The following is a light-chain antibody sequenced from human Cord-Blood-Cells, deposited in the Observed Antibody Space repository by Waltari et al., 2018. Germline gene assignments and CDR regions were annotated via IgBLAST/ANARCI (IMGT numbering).Light chain of an antibody. V-gene: IGLV2-14*01. Sequence: QSALTQPASVSGSPGQPITISCTGTSSDVGGYNYVPWYQQPPGKAPKLMIYDVSKRPSGVSNRFSGSKSGNTASLTISGLQAEDEADYYCSSYTSSSTWVFGGGTKLTVL. CDR2: DVS. CDR3: SSYTSSSTWV. J-gene: IGLJ3*02. CDR1: SSDVGGYNY.